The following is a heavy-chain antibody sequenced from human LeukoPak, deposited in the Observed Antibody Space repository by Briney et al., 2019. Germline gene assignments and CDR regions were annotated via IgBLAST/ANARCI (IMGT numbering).Heavy chain of an antibody. V-gene: IGHV1-2*02. CDR3: ARDLPYYDFWSGCFDY. J-gene: IGHJ4*02. Sequence: ASVKVSCKASGYTSTGYYMHWVRQAPGQGLEWMGWINPNSGGTNYAQKFQGRVTMTRDTSISTAYMELSRLRSDDTAVYYCARDLPYYDFWSGCFDYWGQGTLVTVSS. CDR1: GYTSTGYY. D-gene: IGHD3-3*01. CDR2: INPNSGGT.